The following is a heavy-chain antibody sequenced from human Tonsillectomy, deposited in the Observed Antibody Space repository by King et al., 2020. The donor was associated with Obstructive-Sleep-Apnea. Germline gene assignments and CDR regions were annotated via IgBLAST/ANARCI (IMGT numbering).Heavy chain of an antibody. V-gene: IGHV4-4*07. D-gene: IGHD4-23*01. J-gene: IGHJ3*02. Sequence: QLQESGPGLVKPSETLSLTCTVSGGSIINYYWSWIRQPAGKRLEWIGRIYTTGSTNYNPSLKSRVTMSVDTSKNQFSLKVRSVSAADTAVYYCAREMTTVAGDAFDICGQGTMVTVSS. CDR3: AREMTTVAGDAFDI. CDR2: IYTTGST. CDR1: GGSIINYY.